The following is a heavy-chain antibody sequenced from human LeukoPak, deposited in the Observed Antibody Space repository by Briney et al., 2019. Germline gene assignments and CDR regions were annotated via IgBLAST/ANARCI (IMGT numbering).Heavy chain of an antibody. CDR1: GGSFSGYY. Sequence: SETLSLTCAVYGGSFSGYYWSWIRQPPGKGLEWIGEINHSGSTNYNPSLKSRVTISVDTSKNQFSLKLSSVTAADTAVYYCARGGDYVWGSYRYVDYYYMDVWGKGTTVTVSS. CDR2: INHSGST. CDR3: ARGGDYVWGSYRYVDYYYMDV. D-gene: IGHD3-16*02. V-gene: IGHV4-34*01. J-gene: IGHJ6*03.